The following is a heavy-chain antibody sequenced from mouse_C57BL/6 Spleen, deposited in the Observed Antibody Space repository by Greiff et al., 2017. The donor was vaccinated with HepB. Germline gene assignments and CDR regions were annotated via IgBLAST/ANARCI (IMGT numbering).Heavy chain of an antibody. Sequence: VKLVESGAELVRPGASVKLSCKASGYTFTDYYINWVKQRPGQGLEWIARIYPGSGNTYYNEKFKGKATLTAEKSSSTAYMQLSSLTSEDSAVYFCARSPGAMDYWGQGTSVTVSS. V-gene: IGHV1-76*01. J-gene: IGHJ4*01. CDR3: ARSPGAMDY. CDR1: GYTFTDYY. CDR2: IYPGSGNT.